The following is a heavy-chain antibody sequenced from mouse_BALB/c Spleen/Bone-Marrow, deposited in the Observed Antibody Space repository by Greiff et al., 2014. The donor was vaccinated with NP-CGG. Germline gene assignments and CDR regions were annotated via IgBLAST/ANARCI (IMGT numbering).Heavy chain of an antibody. CDR1: GFTFSDYY. V-gene: IGHV5-4*02. D-gene: IGHD2-14*01. CDR3: VRDGDYRYACFTY. J-gene: IGHJ3*01. CDR2: ISDGGTYT. Sequence: VQLKESGGGLVKPGGSLKLSCAASGFTFSDYYIYWVRQTPEKRLEWVATISDGGTYTYYLDTVKGRFAISRDNAKNNLYLQMNGLKSEDTAMYYCVRDGDYRYACFTYWGQGTLVTVSA.